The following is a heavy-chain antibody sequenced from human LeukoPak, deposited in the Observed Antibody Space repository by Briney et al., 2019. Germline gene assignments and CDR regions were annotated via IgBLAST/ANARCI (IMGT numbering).Heavy chain of an antibody. D-gene: IGHD3-10*01. CDR2: IYHSGST. Sequence: SETLSLTCTVSGGSISSGGYYWSWIRQPPGKGLEWIGYIYHSGSTYYNPSLKSRVTISVDRSKNQFSLKLSSVTAADTAVYYCAREPQWFGELLPTKLYYYGMDVWGQGTTVTVSS. CDR3: AREPQWFGELLPTKLYYYGMDV. V-gene: IGHV4-30-2*01. CDR1: GGSISSGGYY. J-gene: IGHJ6*02.